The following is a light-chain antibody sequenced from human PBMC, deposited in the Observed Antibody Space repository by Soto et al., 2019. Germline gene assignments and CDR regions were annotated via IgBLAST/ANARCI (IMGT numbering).Light chain of an antibody. Sequence: EIVLTQSPGTLSLSPGERATLSCRASQSVSSSYLAWYQQKPGQAPRLLIYGASSRATGIPDRFSGSGYGTDFTLTISRLEPEDFAVYSCQQYGSSPLYTFGQRTKVDIK. CDR3: QQYGSSPLYT. CDR1: QSVSSSY. V-gene: IGKV3-20*01. CDR2: GAS. J-gene: IGKJ2*01.